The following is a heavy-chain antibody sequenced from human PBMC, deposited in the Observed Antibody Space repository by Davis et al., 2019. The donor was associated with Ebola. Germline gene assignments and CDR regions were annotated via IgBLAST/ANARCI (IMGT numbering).Heavy chain of an antibody. CDR3: ARPTYYYYGMDV. J-gene: IGHJ6*02. CDR1: GYIFTNYW. Sequence: GESLKISCKASGYIFTNYWIGWVRQRPGKGLEWMGIIFPGDSETRYSPSFQGHVTISADKSISTAYLQWSSLKASDTAMYYCARPTYYYYGMDVWGQGTTVTVSS. V-gene: IGHV5-51*01. D-gene: IGHD1-26*01. CDR2: IFPGDSET.